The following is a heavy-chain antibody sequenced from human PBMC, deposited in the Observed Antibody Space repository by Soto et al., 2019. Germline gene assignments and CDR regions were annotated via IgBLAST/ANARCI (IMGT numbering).Heavy chain of an antibody. J-gene: IGHJ4*02. D-gene: IGHD2-21*01. V-gene: IGHV4-39*01. Sequence: QLQLQESGPRLVKASETLSLTCTVSGGSISDTNYYWXWIRQPPGKGLEWIGSIHYSGSTHYNPSXEXRXXXXXXXXXXXXXXXXXSVTAADTSVYYCARQATQRRTGQQYYFDYWGQGAPVTVSS. CDR2: IHYSGST. CDR1: GGSISDTNYY. CDR3: ARQATQRRTGQQYYFDY.